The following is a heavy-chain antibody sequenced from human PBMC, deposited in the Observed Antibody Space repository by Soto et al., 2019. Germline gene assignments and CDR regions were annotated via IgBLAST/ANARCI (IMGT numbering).Heavy chain of an antibody. CDR2: INHSGST. J-gene: IGHJ4*02. V-gene: IGHV4-34*01. D-gene: IGHD5-12*01. Sequence: PSETLSLTCAVYGGSFSGYYWSWIRQPPGKGLEWIGEINHSGSTNYNPSLKSRVTISVDTSKNQFSLKLSSVTAADTAMYYCARGGGLRFFDYWGQGTLVTVSS. CDR1: GGSFSGYY. CDR3: ARGGGLRFFDY.